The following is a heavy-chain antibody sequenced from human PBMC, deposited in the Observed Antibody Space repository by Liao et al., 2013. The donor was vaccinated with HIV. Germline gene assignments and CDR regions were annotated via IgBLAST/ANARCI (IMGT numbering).Heavy chain of an antibody. CDR3: ARVQWEPAPNWYSDL. J-gene: IGHJ2*01. CDR1: GGSISSYY. D-gene: IGHD1-26*01. Sequence: QVQLQQWGAGLLKPSETLSLTCAVYGGSISSYYWSWLRQSAGKGLEWIGRIYKSGSSNYNPSLKSRVTMSVDTSKNQFSLKLSSVTAADTAVYYCARVQWEPAPNWYSDLWGRGTLVIVSS. CDR2: IYKSGSS. V-gene: IGHV4-59*10.